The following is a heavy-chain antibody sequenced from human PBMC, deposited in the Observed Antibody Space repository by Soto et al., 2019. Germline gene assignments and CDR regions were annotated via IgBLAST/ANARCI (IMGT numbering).Heavy chain of an antibody. V-gene: IGHV3-30-3*01. CDR1: GFTFSSYA. D-gene: IGHD3-10*01. Sequence: GGSLRLSCAASGFTFSSYAMHWVRQAPGKGLEWVAVISYDGSNKYYADSVKGRFTISRDNSKNTLYLQMNSLRAEDTAVYYCARAVDMVRHEFDYRGQGTLVTVSS. CDR3: ARAVDMVRHEFDY. J-gene: IGHJ4*02. CDR2: ISYDGSNK.